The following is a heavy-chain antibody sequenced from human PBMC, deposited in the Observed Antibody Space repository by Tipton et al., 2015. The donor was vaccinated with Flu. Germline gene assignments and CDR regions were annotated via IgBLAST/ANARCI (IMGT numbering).Heavy chain of an antibody. V-gene: IGHV3-53*01. J-gene: IGHJ4*02. CDR2: IYSGGST. D-gene: IGHD1-1*01. CDR3: LGVLAGY. Sequence: SLRLSCAASGFTVSSNYMSWVRQAPGKGLEWVSVIYSGGSTCYADSVKSRFTISRDNSKNTLYLQMNSLRAEDTAVYYCLGVLAGYWGQGTLVTVSS. CDR1: GFTVSSNY.